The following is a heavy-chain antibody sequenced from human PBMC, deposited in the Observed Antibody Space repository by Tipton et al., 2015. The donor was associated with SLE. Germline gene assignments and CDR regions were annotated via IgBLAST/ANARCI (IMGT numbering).Heavy chain of an antibody. J-gene: IGHJ3*02. CDR2: IYYSGST. D-gene: IGHD6-13*01. V-gene: IGHV4-59*11. Sequence: TLSLTCTVSGGSISSHYWSWIRQPPGKGLGWIGYIYYSGSTNYNPSLKSRVTISVDKSKNQFSLKLSSVTAADTAVYYCARGASAAALDAFDIWGQGTMVTVSS. CDR1: GGSISSHY. CDR3: ARGASAAALDAFDI.